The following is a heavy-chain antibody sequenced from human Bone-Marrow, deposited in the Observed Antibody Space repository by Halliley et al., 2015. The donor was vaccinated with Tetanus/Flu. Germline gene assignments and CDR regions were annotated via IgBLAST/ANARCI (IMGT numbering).Heavy chain of an antibody. CDR3: ARDWADGDSGYLY. J-gene: IGHJ4*02. CDR2: IFSGGLT. V-gene: IGHV3-53*01. D-gene: IGHD3-22*01. Sequence: WVSAIFSGGLTSYAHSVEGRFTISRENSKNTLFLQMNSLRAEDTAVYYCARDWADGDSGYLYWGQGTLVTVSS.